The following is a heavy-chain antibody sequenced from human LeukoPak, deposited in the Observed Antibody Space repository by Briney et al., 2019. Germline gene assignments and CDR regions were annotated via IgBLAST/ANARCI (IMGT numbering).Heavy chain of an antibody. Sequence: GGSLRLSCAASGFTFSSYARNWVRQAQGKGREWVSGIRGSGGSTEYADSVKGRFTISRDNSKNTLFLQMNSLRAEDTALYYCAKESFIPYYYDSSGYIDYWGQGTLVTVSS. D-gene: IGHD3-22*01. CDR1: GFTFSSYA. CDR2: IRGSGGST. V-gene: IGHV3-23*01. CDR3: AKESFIPYYYDSSGYIDY. J-gene: IGHJ4*02.